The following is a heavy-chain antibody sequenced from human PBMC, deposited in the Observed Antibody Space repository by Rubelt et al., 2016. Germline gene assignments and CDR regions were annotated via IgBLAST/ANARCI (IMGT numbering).Heavy chain of an antibody. CDR1: GGSITSSNYY. D-gene: IGHD3-22*01. J-gene: IGHJ3*02. CDR2: IYYRGST. CDR3: ARGGITMTRDAFDI. Sequence: QLQLQESGPGLVKPSETLSLTCTVSGGSITSSNYYWSWIRQPPGKGLEWIGSIYYRGSTYYNPSLNSRVTSSVDTSKNQFSLRLSSVTAADTAVYYCARGGITMTRDAFDIWGQGTMVTVSS. V-gene: IGHV4-39*01.